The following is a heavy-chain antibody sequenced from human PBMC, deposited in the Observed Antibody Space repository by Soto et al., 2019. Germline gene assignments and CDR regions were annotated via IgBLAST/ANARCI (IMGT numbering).Heavy chain of an antibody. J-gene: IGHJ3*01. Sequence: DVQLVESGGGLIQPGESLRLSCAAFGLTISGKKYVAWVRQAPGKGLEWVSALYDVDGSFYADSVKVRFTTSSDSSKTTVYLQMNDLRPDDTAVYYCATWHEREHAYDVLCQGTTVTVSS. CDR2: LYDVDGS. CDR3: ATWHEREHAYDV. CDR1: GLTISGKKY. V-gene: IGHV3-53*01. D-gene: IGHD1-1*01.